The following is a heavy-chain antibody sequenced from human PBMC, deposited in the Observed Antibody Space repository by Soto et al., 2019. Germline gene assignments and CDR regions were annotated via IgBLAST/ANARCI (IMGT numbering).Heavy chain of an antibody. Sequence: GGSLRLSCAASGFTFSSYAMSWVRQAPGKGLEWVSAISGNGGSTYYADSVKGRFTISRDNSKNTLYLQMNSLRAEDTAVYYCAKDSLLGMEIFGVVTSLGAFDYWGQGTLVTVSS. CDR3: AKDSLLGMEIFGVVTSLGAFDY. CDR1: GFTFSSYA. CDR2: ISGNGGST. J-gene: IGHJ4*02. V-gene: IGHV3-23*01. D-gene: IGHD3-3*01.